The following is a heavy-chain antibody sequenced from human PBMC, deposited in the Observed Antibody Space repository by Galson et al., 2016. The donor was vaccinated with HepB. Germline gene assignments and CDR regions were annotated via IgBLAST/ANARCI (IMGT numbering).Heavy chain of an antibody. J-gene: IGHJ4*02. Sequence: CAISGDSVSSNSAAWNWIRQSPSRGPEWLGRTYYRSEWYTDYAISVGGRITINPDTSKNQFSLHLNSVTPEDTAAYYCARGSGDGSGYYHFDFWGQGTLVTVSS. CDR3: ARGSGDGSGYYHFDF. V-gene: IGHV6-1*01. CDR2: TYYRSEWYT. CDR1: GDSVSSNSAA. D-gene: IGHD6-25*01.